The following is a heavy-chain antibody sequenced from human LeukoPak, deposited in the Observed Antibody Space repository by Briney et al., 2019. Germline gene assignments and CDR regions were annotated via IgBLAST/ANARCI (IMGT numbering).Heavy chain of an antibody. CDR2: IYTSWSN. V-gene: IGHV4-61*09. J-gene: IGHJ6*03. CDR1: GGSISSGSYY. Sequence: SETLSLTCTVSGGSISSGSYYWSWIRQPAGKGLEGIVHIYTSWSNNYNPHPKSRISISIDKSKDHVSLNLGTATAADTAVYYCARGVGSSSRVRYSYMDVWGKGTTVTVSS. D-gene: IGHD2-2*01. CDR3: ARGVGSSSRVRYSYMDV.